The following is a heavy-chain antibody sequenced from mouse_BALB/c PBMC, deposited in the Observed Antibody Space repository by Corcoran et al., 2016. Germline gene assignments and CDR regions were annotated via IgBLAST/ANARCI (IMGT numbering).Heavy chain of an antibody. CDR1: GFTFSGFW. V-gene: IGHV11-2*02. CDR2: INSDGSAI. CDR3: MRYGNYWYFDV. Sequence: EVQLLDTGVGLVQPGGSRGLSCEGSGFTFSGFWMSWVRQTPGKTLEWIGDINSDGSAINYAPSIKDRFTIFRDNDKSTLYLQMSNVRSADTATYFCMRYGNYWYFDVWGAGTTVTVSS. J-gene: IGHJ1*01. D-gene: IGHD2-1*01.